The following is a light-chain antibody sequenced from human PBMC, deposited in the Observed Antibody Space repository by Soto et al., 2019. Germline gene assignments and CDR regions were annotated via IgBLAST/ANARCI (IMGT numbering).Light chain of an antibody. CDR1: GNDVGGYTF. J-gene: IGLJ1*01. CDR2: EVS. V-gene: IGLV2-8*01. CDR3: SSYAGSNNSLYV. Sequence: QSVLTQPASVSGSPGHSISISRTGTGNDVGGYTFVSWYQQHPDKVPKLMIYEVSKRPSGVPDRFSGSKSGNTASLTVSGLQAEDEADYYCSSYAGSNNSLYVFGTGTKVTVL.